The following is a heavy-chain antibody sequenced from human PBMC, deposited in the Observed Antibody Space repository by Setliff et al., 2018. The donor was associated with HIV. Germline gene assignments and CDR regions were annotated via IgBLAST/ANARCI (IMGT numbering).Heavy chain of an antibody. CDR1: GGSISGFY. CDR3: ARGIWISGSVGGEY. D-gene: IGHD6-25*01. CDR2: IYSSGST. Sequence: SETLSLTCTVSGGSISGFYWNWIRQSAGKGPERIGRIYSSGSTDYNPSLKSRVSISLDTSKNHFSLKLSSVTAADTAVYYCARGIWISGSVGGEYWGQGTLVTVSS. V-gene: IGHV4-4*07. J-gene: IGHJ1*01.